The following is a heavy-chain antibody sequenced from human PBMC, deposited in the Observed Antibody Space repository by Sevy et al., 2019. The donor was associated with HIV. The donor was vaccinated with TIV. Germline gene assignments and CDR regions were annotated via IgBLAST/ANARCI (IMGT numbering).Heavy chain of an antibody. V-gene: IGHV1-69*06. CDR3: ARGNVGTSPWSGYYYYYYMDV. Sequence: ASVKVSCKASGGTFSSYAISWVRQAPGQGLEWMGGIIPIFGTANYAQKFQDRVTITADKSTSTAYMGLSSLRSEDTAVYYCARGNVGTSPWSGYYYYYYMDVWGKGTTVTVSS. J-gene: IGHJ6*03. D-gene: IGHD3-3*01. CDR1: GGTFSSYA. CDR2: IIPIFGTA.